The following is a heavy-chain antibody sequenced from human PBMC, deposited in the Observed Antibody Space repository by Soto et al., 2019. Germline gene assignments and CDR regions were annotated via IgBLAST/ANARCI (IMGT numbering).Heavy chain of an antibody. CDR2: ISYDGSNK. D-gene: IGHD3-3*01. CDR3: AKVGAIFGVVTYYFDY. CDR1: GFTFSSYG. V-gene: IGHV3-30*18. Sequence: QVQLVESGGGVVQPGRSLRLSCAASGFTFSSYGMHWVRQAPGKGLEWVAVISYDGSNKYYADSVKGRFTISRDNSKNTRYLQMNSLRAEDTAVYYCAKVGAIFGVVTYYFDYWGQGTLVTVSS. J-gene: IGHJ4*02.